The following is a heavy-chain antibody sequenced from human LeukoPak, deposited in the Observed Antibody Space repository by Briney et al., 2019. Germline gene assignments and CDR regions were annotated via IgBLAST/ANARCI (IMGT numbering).Heavy chain of an antibody. V-gene: IGHV3-48*03. Sequence: GGSLRLSCAASGFTFSSYEMNWVRQAPGKGLEWVSYISSSGSTIYYADSVKGRFTISRDNAKNSLYLQMNSLRAEDTAVYYCARDEASYYYDSSGYPPGAFDIWGQGTMVTVSS. CDR1: GFTFSSYE. CDR3: ARDEASYYYDSSGYPPGAFDI. CDR2: ISSSGSTI. J-gene: IGHJ3*02. D-gene: IGHD3-22*01.